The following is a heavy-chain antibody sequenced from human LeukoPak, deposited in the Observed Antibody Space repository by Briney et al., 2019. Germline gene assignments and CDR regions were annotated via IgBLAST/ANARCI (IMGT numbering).Heavy chain of an antibody. D-gene: IGHD3-10*01. CDR1: GFTFSSYA. J-gene: IGHJ6*02. CDR3: ASITMVRGVPGGMDV. Sequence: GGSLRLSCAASGFTFSSYAMSWVRQAPGKGLEWVSYISSSSSYTNYADSVKGRFTISRDNAKNSLYLQMNSLRAEDTAVYYCASITMVRGVPGGMDVWGQGTTVTVSS. CDR2: ISSSSSYT. V-gene: IGHV3-11*03.